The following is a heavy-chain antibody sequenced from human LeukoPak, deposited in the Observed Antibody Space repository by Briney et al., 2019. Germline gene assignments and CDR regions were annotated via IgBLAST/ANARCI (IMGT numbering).Heavy chain of an antibody. V-gene: IGHV4-39*07. D-gene: IGHD6-19*01. CDR1: GGSIRSTNYY. CDR3: ARDLGSSGWYIHAFDI. Sequence: KASETLSLTCTVSGGSIRSTNYYWVWVRQPPGKGLEWIGTIYYPESTYYNPSLKSRVTISVDTSKNQFSLKLSSVTAADTAVYYCARDLGSSGWYIHAFDIWGQGTMVTVSS. CDR2: IYYPEST. J-gene: IGHJ3*02.